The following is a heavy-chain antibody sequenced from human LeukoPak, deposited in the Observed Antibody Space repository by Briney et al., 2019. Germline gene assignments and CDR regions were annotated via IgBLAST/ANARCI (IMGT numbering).Heavy chain of an antibody. Sequence: GGSLRLSCAASGFTFSSYSMNWVRQAPGKGLEWVSYISSSSSTIYYADSVKGRFTISRDNAKNSLYLQMNSLRAEDTAVYYCARARSGIVMDPFDYWGQGTLVTVSS. D-gene: IGHD3-16*02. V-gene: IGHV3-48*01. CDR1: GFTFSSYS. J-gene: IGHJ4*02. CDR2: ISSSSSTI. CDR3: ARARSGIVMDPFDY.